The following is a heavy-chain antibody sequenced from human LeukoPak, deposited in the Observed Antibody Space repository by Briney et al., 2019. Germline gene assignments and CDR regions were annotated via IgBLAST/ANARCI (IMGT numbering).Heavy chain of an antibody. CDR2: IIPLFGTA. D-gene: IGHD2-2*01. CDR3: ASSVVPAAMALGYYYYGMDV. J-gene: IGHJ6*02. V-gene: IGHV1-69*13. Sequence: ASVKVSCKASGGTFSSYAISWVRQAPGQGLEWMGGIIPLFGTANYAQKFQGRVTITADESTSTAYMELSSLRSEDTAVYYCASSVVPAAMALGYYYYGMDVWGQGTTVTVSS. CDR1: GGTFSSYA.